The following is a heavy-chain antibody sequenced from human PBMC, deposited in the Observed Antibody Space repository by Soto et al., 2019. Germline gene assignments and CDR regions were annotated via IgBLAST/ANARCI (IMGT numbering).Heavy chain of an antibody. CDR3: ARCDSTGTGWFDP. CDR2: ISGSGDST. V-gene: IGHV3-23*01. Sequence: GGSLRLSCAASGFSVRSSHMNWVRQAPGKGLEWVSGISGSGDSTYYADSVKGRFTISRDNSKNTLYLQMNSLRAEDTAVYHCARCDSTGTGWFDPWGQGTLVTVSS. J-gene: IGHJ5*02. CDR1: GFSVRSSH. D-gene: IGHD3-22*01.